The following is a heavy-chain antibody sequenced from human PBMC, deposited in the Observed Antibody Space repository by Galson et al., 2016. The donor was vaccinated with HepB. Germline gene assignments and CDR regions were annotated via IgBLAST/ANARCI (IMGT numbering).Heavy chain of an antibody. CDR1: GFTFSSYA. V-gene: IGHV3-23*01. Sequence: SLRLSCAASGFTFSSYAMSWVRQAPGKGLEWVSAISGSGGNTYCADSVKGRFTISRDNSKESLYLQMSSLRAEDTAVYYCAKDRFFGLGVGIYEHWGQGTLVTVSS. CDR2: ISGSGGNT. D-gene: IGHD1-26*01. J-gene: IGHJ1*01. CDR3: AKDRFFGLGVGIYEH.